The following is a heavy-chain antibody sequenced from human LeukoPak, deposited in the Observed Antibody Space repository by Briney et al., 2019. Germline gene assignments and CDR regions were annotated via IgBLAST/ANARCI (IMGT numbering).Heavy chain of an antibody. Sequence: GGSLRLSCAASGFTFSSYAMSWVRQAPGKGLEWVAVISYDGSNKYYADSVKGRFTISRDNSKNTLYLQMNSLRAEDTAVYYCAKDYYGSGSYYYYYYGMDVWGQGTTVTVSS. CDR3: AKDYYGSGSYYYYYYGMDV. J-gene: IGHJ6*02. CDR1: GFTFSSYA. V-gene: IGHV3-30*18. D-gene: IGHD3-10*01. CDR2: ISYDGSNK.